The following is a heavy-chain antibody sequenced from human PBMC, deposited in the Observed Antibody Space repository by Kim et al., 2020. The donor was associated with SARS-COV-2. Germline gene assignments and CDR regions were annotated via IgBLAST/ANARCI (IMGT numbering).Heavy chain of an antibody. D-gene: IGHD3-10*01. CDR2: IYNSETT. V-gene: IGHV4-4*07. Sequence: SETLSLTCTVSGGSISSFYWSWIRQPAGKGLEYIGRIYNSETTSYNPSLKIRVTMSVDTSQSQFSLNLRSVTAADTAVYYCARSPMVRGEMYYFDYWGQGTLVTVSS. J-gene: IGHJ4*02. CDR3: ARSPMVRGEMYYFDY. CDR1: GGSISSFY.